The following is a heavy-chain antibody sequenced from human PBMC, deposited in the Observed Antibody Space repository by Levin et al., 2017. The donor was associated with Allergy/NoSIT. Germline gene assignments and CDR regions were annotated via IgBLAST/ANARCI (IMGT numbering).Heavy chain of an antibody. CDR2: IAGDGGSA. CDR3: VRAKYSFGHSADS. Sequence: HPGGSLRLSCATSGFTFGAYWMQWVRQAPGEGLMWVSRIAGDGGSAEYEDSVKGRFTVSRDNVKGTLYLQMNSLRAEDTAVYFGVRAKYSFGHSADSWGQGTLVTVSS. D-gene: IGHD2/OR15-2a*01. J-gene: IGHJ5*01. V-gene: IGHV3-74*03. CDR1: GFTFGAYW.